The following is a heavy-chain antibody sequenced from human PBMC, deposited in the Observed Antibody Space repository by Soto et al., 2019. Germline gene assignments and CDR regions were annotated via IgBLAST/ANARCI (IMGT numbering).Heavy chain of an antibody. CDR3: AKGQMVYVSYYYGMDV. CDR2: ISYDGSNK. CDR1: GFTFSSYD. D-gene: IGHD2-8*01. V-gene: IGHV3-30*18. J-gene: IGHJ6*02. Sequence: QVQLVESGGGVVQPGRSLRLSCAASGFTFSSYDIHWVRQAPGKGLEWVAVISYDGSNKYYADSMKGRFTISRDNSKNALYRHMNSLGAEDTGVYYCAKGQMVYVSYYYGMDVWGQGTTVIVSS.